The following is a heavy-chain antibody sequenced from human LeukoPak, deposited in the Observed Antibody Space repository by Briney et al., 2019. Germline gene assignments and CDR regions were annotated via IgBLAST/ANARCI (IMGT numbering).Heavy chain of an antibody. CDR2: IYPRDSRT. V-gene: IGHV5-51*01. J-gene: IGHJ4*02. Sequence: GESLKISCKGSGYSFSSYWIAWVRQMPGKGLEWMGVIYPRDSRTTYSPSFQGQVTISADKSISTAYLQWTSLKASDTAMYYCARHLSDITSSPNYWGPGTLVTVSS. CDR3: ARHLSDITSSPNY. D-gene: IGHD2-2*01. CDR1: GYSFSSYW.